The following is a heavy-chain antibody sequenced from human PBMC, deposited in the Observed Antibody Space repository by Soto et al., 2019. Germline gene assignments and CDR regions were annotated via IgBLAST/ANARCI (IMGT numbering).Heavy chain of an antibody. V-gene: IGHV5-51*01. CDR2: IYQTDSDT. CDR3: ARGDSSDYSTSTAADF. Sequence: GESLNSSCTGSGYSIANYRIGWVRQRPGKGVERRGIIYQTDSDTRYSPSFHGQVTISADNSISTAYLQWNSRKASATATYFCARGDSSDYSTSTAADFWGQGTPVTVSS. CDR1: GYSIANYR. J-gene: IGHJ4*02. D-gene: IGHD3-22*01.